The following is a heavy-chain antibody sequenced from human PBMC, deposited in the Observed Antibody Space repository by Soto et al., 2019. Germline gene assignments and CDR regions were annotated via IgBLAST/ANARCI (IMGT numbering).Heavy chain of an antibody. D-gene: IGHD1-26*01. Sequence: QVQLVQSGAEVKKPGSSVKVSCKASGGTFSSYSINWVRQAPGQGLEWMGEVIPIFGTANYAQKFQGRVTITADESTSTDYMELSSLRSEDTAVYYCARDGGRRSGGIDYWGQGTLVTVSS. CDR1: GGTFSSYS. CDR2: VIPIFGTA. J-gene: IGHJ4*02. V-gene: IGHV1-69*01. CDR3: ARDGGRRSGGIDY.